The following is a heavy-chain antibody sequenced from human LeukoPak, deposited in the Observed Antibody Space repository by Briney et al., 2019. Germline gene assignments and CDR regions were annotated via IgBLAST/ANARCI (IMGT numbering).Heavy chain of an antibody. J-gene: IGHJ4*02. Sequence: GGSLRLSCAVSGFTFTTYWMSWVRQTPGKGLEWVANVNQDGSETYYVDSVKGRFTISRDNANNSLFLQMNSLRAEDTAVYYCAGWAGGHYDLWGQGTLVTVSS. D-gene: IGHD1-26*01. CDR3: AGWAGGHYDL. CDR2: VNQDGSET. CDR1: GFTFTTYW. V-gene: IGHV3-7*03.